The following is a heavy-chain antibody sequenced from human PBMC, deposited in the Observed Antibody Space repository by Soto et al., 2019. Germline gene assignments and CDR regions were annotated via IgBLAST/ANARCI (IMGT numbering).Heavy chain of an antibody. Sequence: QVQLQESGPGLVKPSQTLSLTCTVSGGSISSGGYYWSWIRQHPGKGLEWIGYIYYSGSTYYNPSLKSRVTISLDTSKNQFALKLSSVTAADTAVYYCAGDTGGGSWSLNWFDPWGQGTLVTVSS. J-gene: IGHJ5*02. D-gene: IGHD2-15*01. CDR1: GGSISSGGYY. CDR2: IYYSGST. CDR3: AGDTGGGSWSLNWFDP. V-gene: IGHV4-31*03.